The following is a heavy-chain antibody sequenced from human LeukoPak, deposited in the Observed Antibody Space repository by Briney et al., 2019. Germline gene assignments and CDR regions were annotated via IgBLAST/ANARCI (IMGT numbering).Heavy chain of an antibody. CDR1: GFPFSSNA. Sequence: GGSLRLSCTASGFPFSSNAMHWGRQAPGKGLEYVSAISDSGGSTYYADSVKGRFTISRDNSKNTLYLQMSSLRAEDTAVYFCVRGYSLGPYVRDVWGQGTTVTVSS. D-gene: IGHD2-15*01. CDR2: ISDSGGST. V-gene: IGHV3-64D*09. CDR3: VRGYSLGPYVRDV. J-gene: IGHJ6*02.